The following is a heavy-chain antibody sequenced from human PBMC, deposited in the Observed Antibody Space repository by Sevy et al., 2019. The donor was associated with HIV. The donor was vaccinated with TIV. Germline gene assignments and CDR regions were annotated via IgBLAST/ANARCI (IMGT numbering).Heavy chain of an antibody. D-gene: IGHD3-10*01. Sequence: GGSLRLSCAASGFTFSSYAMHWVRQAPGKGLEWVAVISYDGSNKYYADSVKGRFTISRDNSKNTLYLQMNSLGAEDTAVYYCASTMVRGEKGYYYYGMDVWGQGTTVTVSS. CDR2: ISYDGSNK. V-gene: IGHV3-30*04. CDR1: GFTFSSYA. CDR3: ASTMVRGEKGYYYYGMDV. J-gene: IGHJ6*02.